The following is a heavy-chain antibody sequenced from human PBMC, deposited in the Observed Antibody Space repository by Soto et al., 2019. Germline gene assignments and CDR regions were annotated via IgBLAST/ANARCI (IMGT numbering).Heavy chain of an antibody. Sequence: EVQLLESGGGWEQPGGPRKLSFEAFGLPFSNLFLPWVRQAPGKGLGWVSGITSSDDTYYADSVKGRFTISRDNSVNTLFLQMNSLRVDETAVYYCAREGLERLFNFDYWGQGTLVTVSS. J-gene: IGHJ4*02. CDR3: AREGLERLFNFDY. V-gene: IGHV3-23*01. D-gene: IGHD1-1*01. CDR2: ITSSDDT. CDR1: GLPFSNLF.